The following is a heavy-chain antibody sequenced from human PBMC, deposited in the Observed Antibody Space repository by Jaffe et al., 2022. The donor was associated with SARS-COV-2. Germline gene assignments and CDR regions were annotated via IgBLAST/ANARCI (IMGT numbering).Heavy chain of an antibody. Sequence: QVQLVESGGGVVQPGRSLRLSCAASGFTFSSYGMHWVRQAPGKGLEWVAVISYDGSNKYYADSVKGRFTISRDNSKNTLYLQMNSLRAEDTAVYYCAKDTDGVWGYYFDYWGQGTLVTVSS. D-gene: IGHD2-8*01. J-gene: IGHJ4*02. CDR1: GFTFSSYG. V-gene: IGHV3-30*18. CDR2: ISYDGSNK. CDR3: AKDTDGVWGYYFDY.